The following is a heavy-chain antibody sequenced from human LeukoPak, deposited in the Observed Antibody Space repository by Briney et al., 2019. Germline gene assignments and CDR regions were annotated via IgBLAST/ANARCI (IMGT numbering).Heavy chain of an antibody. CDR3: ASHPIRGYTYDYYY. D-gene: IGHD5-18*01. J-gene: IGHJ4*02. CDR1: GGSFSGYY. Sequence: SETLSLTCAVYGGSFSGYYWSWIRQPPGKGLEWIGEINHSGSTNYNPSLKSRVTISVDTSKNQFSLKLSSVTAADTAMYYCASHPIRGYTYDYYYWGQGTLVTVSS. CDR2: INHSGST. V-gene: IGHV4-34*01.